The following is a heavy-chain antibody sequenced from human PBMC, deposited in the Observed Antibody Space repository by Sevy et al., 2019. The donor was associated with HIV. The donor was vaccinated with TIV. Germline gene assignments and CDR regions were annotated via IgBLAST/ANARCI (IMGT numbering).Heavy chain of an antibody. CDR2: INHSGST. Sequence: SETLSLTCAVYGGSFSGYYWSWIRQPPGKGLEWIGEINHSGSTNYNPSLKSRVTISVDTSKNQFSLKLSSVTAADTAVYYCARGRGGQGYSSSWYLKGKYYFDYWGQGTLVTVSS. CDR3: ARGRGGQGYSSSWYLKGKYYFDY. J-gene: IGHJ4*02. D-gene: IGHD6-13*01. CDR1: GGSFSGYY. V-gene: IGHV4-34*01.